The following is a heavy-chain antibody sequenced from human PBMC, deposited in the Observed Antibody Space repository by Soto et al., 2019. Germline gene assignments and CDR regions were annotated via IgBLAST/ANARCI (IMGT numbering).Heavy chain of an antibody. J-gene: IGHJ5*02. D-gene: IGHD4-17*01. Sequence: QVQLQESGPGLVKPSETLSLTCTVPGGSISSYYWSWIRQPPGKGLEWIGYIYYSGSTNYNPSLKSRVTISVDTSKNQFSLKLSSVTAADTAVYYCARAAYGWFDPWGQGTLVTVSS. V-gene: IGHV4-59*01. CDR1: GGSISSYY. CDR2: IYYSGST. CDR3: ARAAYGWFDP.